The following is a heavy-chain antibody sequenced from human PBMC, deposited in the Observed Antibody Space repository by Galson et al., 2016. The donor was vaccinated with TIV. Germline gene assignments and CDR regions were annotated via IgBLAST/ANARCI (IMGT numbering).Heavy chain of an antibody. J-gene: IGHJ4*03. Sequence: SLRLSCAASGFTFSSYDMFWVRQAPGKGLEWVAFVAYDGSDKNYADSVKGRFTISRDKSKNTLYLQMSSLRPEDTAVYYCARVYSSYSFDYWGQGTTVTVSS. CDR2: VAYDGSDK. V-gene: IGHV3-30*04. D-gene: IGHD6-19*01. CDR1: GFTFSSYD. CDR3: ARVYSSYSFDY.